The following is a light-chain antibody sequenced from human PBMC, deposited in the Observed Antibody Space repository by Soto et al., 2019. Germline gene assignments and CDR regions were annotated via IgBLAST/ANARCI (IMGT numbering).Light chain of an antibody. V-gene: IGLV3-21*04. Sequence: VLTQPPSVSVAPGKTARITCGGNNIGSKSVHWYQQKPGQAPVLVIYYDSDRPSGIPERFSGSNSGNTATLTISRVEAGDEADYYCQVWDSSSDAVFGGGTQLTVL. CDR3: QVWDSSSDAV. CDR2: YDS. CDR1: NIGSKS. J-gene: IGLJ7*01.